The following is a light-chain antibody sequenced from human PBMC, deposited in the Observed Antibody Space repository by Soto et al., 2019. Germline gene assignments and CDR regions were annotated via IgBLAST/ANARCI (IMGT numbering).Light chain of an antibody. J-gene: IGKJ2*01. Sequence: IVLTQSPGTLSLSPGERATLSCRASQSVSSNFLAWYQQKRGQAPRLLIYGTSTRATGIPDRFSGSGSGTDFTLTISRLEPADFAVYYCQQYGSSQYTFGQGTKLEIK. CDR1: QSVSSNF. CDR3: QQYGSSQYT. V-gene: IGKV3-20*01. CDR2: GTS.